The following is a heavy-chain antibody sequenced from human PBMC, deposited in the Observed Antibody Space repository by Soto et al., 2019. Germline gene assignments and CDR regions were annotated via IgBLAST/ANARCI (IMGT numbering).Heavy chain of an antibody. CDR2: ISYDGSNK. V-gene: IGHV3-30-3*01. CDR1: GFTFSSYA. D-gene: IGHD4-4*01. Sequence: GGSLRLSCAASGFTFSSYAIHWVRQAPAKGLEWVAAISYDGSNKYYADSVKGRFTISRDNSENTLFLQMNSLRGEDTAVYYCARGRQYPTYYYGMDVWGQGTTVTVSS. CDR3: ARGRQYPTYYYGMDV. J-gene: IGHJ6*02.